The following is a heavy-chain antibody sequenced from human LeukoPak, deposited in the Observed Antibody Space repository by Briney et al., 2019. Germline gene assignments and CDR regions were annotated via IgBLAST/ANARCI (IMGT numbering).Heavy chain of an antibody. J-gene: IGHJ6*02. CDR2: INHSGST. Sequence: SETLSLTCAVYGGSFSGYYWSWIRQPPGKGLEWIGEINHSGSTNYNPSLKSRVTISVDTSKNQFSLKLSSVTAADTAVYYCAAALPAAHYGMDVWGQGTTVTVSS. CDR3: AAALPAAHYGMDV. D-gene: IGHD2-2*01. V-gene: IGHV4-34*01. CDR1: GGSFSGYY.